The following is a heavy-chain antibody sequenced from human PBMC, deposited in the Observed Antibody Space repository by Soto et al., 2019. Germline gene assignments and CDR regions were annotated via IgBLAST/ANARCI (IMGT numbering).Heavy chain of an antibody. CDR2: IYYSGSS. J-gene: IGHJ4*02. V-gene: IGHV4-59*01. Sequence: PSETLSLTCTVSGGSISGYYWSWIRQPPGKGLEWIGYIYYSGSSNYNPSLKSRVTISLDTSKNQFSPRLRSVTAADTAVYYCARARYDSSGYYYFDYWGQGTLVTVSS. CDR3: ARARYDSSGYYYFDY. CDR1: GGSISGYY. D-gene: IGHD3-22*01.